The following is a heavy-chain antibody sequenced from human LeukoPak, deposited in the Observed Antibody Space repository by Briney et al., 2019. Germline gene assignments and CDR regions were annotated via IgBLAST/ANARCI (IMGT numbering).Heavy chain of an antibody. Sequence: GGSLRLSCAGSGFIATTNYMSWVRQAPGKGLEWVSVIYSSGSTSYADSVKGRFTISRDSSKNTVYLQMNSLRAEDTAVYYCARGTYGTRGSGSPHGWGQGTLVTVSS. CDR1: GFIATTNY. CDR2: IYSSGST. V-gene: IGHV3-53*01. J-gene: IGHJ4*02. CDR3: ARGTYGTRGSGSPHG. D-gene: IGHD3-22*01.